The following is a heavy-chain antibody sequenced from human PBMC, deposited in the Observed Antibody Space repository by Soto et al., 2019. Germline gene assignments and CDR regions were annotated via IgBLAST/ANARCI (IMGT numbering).Heavy chain of an antibody. Sequence: SVKVSCKASVYTFTSYGINWVRQATGQGLEWMGWMNPNSGNTGYAQKFQGRVTMTRNTSISTAYMELSSLRSEDTAVYYWAVVLRFLEWQLAKYYYYGMDVWGQGTTVTVSS. V-gene: IGHV1-8*01. J-gene: IGHJ6*02. CDR3: AVVLRFLEWQLAKYYYYGMDV. CDR1: VYTFTSYG. D-gene: IGHD3-3*01. CDR2: MNPNSGNT.